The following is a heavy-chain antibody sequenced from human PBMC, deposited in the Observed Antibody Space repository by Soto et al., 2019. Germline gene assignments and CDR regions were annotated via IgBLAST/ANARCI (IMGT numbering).Heavy chain of an antibody. CDR1: GGSISIGGYY. Sequence: VQLQESGPGLVQPSQTLSLTCTVSGGSISIGGYYWSRYRQHHGQRLGRIGYVYHSGSTYYNPALTSRVTISVDTSKNQFSLMVSSVTAADTAVYYCATNYYDSSGYSRTDDWGQGTLVTVAS. CDR2: VYHSGST. CDR3: ATNYYDSSGYSRTDD. V-gene: IGHV4-31*03. J-gene: IGHJ4*02. D-gene: IGHD3-22*01.